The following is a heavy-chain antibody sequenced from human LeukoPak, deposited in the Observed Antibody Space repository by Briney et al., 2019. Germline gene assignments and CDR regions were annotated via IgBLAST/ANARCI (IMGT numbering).Heavy chain of an antibody. CDR2: IYTSGST. D-gene: IGHD3-22*01. CDR3: ARDASSSGRSNYYYYYMDV. V-gene: IGHV4-4*07. CDR1: GGSISSYY. Sequence: SETLSLTCTVSGGSISSYYWSWIRQPAGKGLEWIGRIYTSGSTNYNPSLKSRVTMSVDTSKNQFSLKLGSVTAADTAVYYCARDASSSGRSNYYYYYMDVRGKGTTVTISS. J-gene: IGHJ6*03.